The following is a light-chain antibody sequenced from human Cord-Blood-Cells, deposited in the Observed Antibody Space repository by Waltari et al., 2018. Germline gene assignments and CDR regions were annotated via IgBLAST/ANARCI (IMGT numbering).Light chain of an antibody. CDR3: QQYGSSRKT. CDR2: GAS. V-gene: IGKV3-20*01. Sequence: EIVLTQSPGTLSFSPGERDTLSCRASQSVSSSYLAWYQQKPGQAPRLLIYGASSRATGIPDRFSGSGSGTDFTLTISRLEPEDFAVYYCQQYGSSRKTFGQGTKVEIK. CDR1: QSVSSSY. J-gene: IGKJ1*01.